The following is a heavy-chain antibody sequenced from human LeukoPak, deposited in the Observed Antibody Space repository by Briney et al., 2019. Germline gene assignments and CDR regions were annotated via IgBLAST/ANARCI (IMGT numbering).Heavy chain of an antibody. CDR2: IGTSTSYI. CDR1: GFTFSNYA. V-gene: IGHV3-21*01. Sequence: GGSLRLSCAASGFTFSNYAMNWVRQTPGKGLEWVSSIGTSTSYIYYADSVKGRFTISRDNAKNSLYLEMNSLRAEDTAVYYCARVIMLGYSGYDRGSDYWGQGTLVTVSS. CDR3: ARVIMLGYSGYDRGSDY. J-gene: IGHJ4*02. D-gene: IGHD5-12*01.